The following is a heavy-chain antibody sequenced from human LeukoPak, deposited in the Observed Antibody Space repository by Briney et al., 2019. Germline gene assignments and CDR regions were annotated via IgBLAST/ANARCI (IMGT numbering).Heavy chain of an antibody. CDR3: ARAGKSLYSSTTWMVY. J-gene: IGHJ4*02. CDR1: GGSISSYY. V-gene: IGHV4-59*01. Sequence: SETLSLTCTVSGGSISSYYWSWIRQPPGKGLEWIGYIYYSGSTNYNPSLKSRVTISVDTSKNQFSLKLSSVTAADTAVYYCARAGKSLYSSTTWMVYWGQGTLVTVSS. CDR2: IYYSGST. D-gene: IGHD6-13*01.